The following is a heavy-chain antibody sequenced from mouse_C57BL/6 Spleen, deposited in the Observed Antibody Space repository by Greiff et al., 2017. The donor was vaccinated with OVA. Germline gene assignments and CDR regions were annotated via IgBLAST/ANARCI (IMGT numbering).Heavy chain of an antibody. CDR1: GYAFSSSW. J-gene: IGHJ2*01. D-gene: IGHD3-2*02. CDR2: IYPGDGDT. CDR3: ATTAQATLYFDY. Sequence: VQLQQSGPELVKPGASVKISCKASGYAFSSSWMNWVKQRPGKGLEWIGRIYPGDGDTNYNGKFKGKATLTADKSSSTAYMQLSSLTSEDSAVYFCATTAQATLYFDYWGQGTTLTVSS. V-gene: IGHV1-82*01.